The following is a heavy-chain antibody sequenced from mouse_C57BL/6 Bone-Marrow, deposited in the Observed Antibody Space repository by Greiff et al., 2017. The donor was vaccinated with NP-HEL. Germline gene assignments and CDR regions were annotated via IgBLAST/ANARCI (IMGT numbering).Heavy chain of an antibody. J-gene: IGHJ1*03. CDR1: GYSITSGYY. Sequence: EVQLQESGPGLVKPSQSLSLTCSVTGYSITSGYYWNWIRQFPGNKLEWMGYISYDGSNNYNPSLKNRISITRDTSKNQFFLKLNSVTTEDTATYYCASPRFITTVVATGGWYFDVWGTGTTVTVSS. V-gene: IGHV3-6*01. CDR2: ISYDGSN. D-gene: IGHD1-1*01. CDR3: ASPRFITTVVATGGWYFDV.